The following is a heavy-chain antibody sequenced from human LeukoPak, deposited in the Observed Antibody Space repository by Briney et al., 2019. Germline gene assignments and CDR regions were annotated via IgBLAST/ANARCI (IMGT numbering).Heavy chain of an antibody. CDR1: GYTFTGYY. CDR3: ARDQVEMATITNFDH. Sequence: GASVKVSCKASGYTFTGYYMHWVRQAPGQGLEWMGRINPNSGGTNYAQKFQGRVTMTRDTSISTAYMELSRLRSDDTAVYYCARDQVEMATITNFDHWGQGTLVTVSS. J-gene: IGHJ4*02. CDR2: INPNSGGT. D-gene: IGHD5-24*01. V-gene: IGHV1-2*06.